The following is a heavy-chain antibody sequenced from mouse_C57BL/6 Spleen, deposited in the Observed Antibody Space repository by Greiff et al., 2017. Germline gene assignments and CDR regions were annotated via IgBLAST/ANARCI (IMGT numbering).Heavy chain of an antibody. CDR3: ARIYYDYLYYFDY. D-gene: IGHD2-4*01. CDR1: GFTFSDYG. Sequence: EVKVVESGGGLVKPGGSLKLSCAASGFTFSDYGMHWVRQAPEKGLEWVAYISSGSSTIYYADTVKGRFTISRDNAKNTLFLQMTSLRSEDTAMYYCARIYYDYLYYFDYWGQGTTLTVSS. J-gene: IGHJ2*01. CDR2: ISSGSSTI. V-gene: IGHV5-17*01.